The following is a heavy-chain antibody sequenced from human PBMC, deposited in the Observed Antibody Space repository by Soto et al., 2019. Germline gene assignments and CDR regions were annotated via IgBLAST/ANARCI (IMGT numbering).Heavy chain of an antibody. CDR1: GFTFSSYA. V-gene: IGHV3-30-3*01. CDR3: ARESSLVGYYYGMDV. J-gene: IGHJ6*02. CDR2: ISYDGSNK. Sequence: QVQLVESGGGVVQPGRSLRLSCAASGFTFSSYAMHWVRQAPGKGLEWVAVISYDGSNKYYADSVKGRFTMSRDNSKNTLYLQMNSLRAEETAVYYCARESSLVGYYYGMDVWGQGTTVTVSS. D-gene: IGHD6-6*01.